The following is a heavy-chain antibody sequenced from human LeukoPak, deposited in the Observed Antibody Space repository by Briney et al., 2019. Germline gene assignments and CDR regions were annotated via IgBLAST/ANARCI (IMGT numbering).Heavy chain of an antibody. CDR3: TTLWVEQWLVLPGDY. V-gene: IGHV3-15*01. D-gene: IGHD6-19*01. J-gene: IGHJ4*02. CDR1: GFTFSNAW. Sequence: GGSLRLSCAASGFTFSNAWMSWVRQAPGKGLEWVGRIKSKTDGGTTDYAAPVKGRFTISRDDSKNTLYLQMNSLKTEDTAVYYCTTLWVEQWLVLPGDYWGQGTLVTVSS. CDR2: IKSKTDGGTT.